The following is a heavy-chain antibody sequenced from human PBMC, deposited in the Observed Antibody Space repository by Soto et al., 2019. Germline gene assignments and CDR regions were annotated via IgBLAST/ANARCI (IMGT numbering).Heavy chain of an antibody. Sequence: GGSLRLSCAASGFTFSSYWMSWVRQAPGKGLEWVANIKQDGSEKYYVDSVKGRFTISRDNAKNSLYLQMNSLRAEDTAVYYCARDLKLSKEISWFDPWGQGTLVTVSS. CDR3: ARDLKLSKEISWFDP. V-gene: IGHV3-7*01. CDR1: GFTFSSYW. CDR2: IKQDGSEK. J-gene: IGHJ5*02.